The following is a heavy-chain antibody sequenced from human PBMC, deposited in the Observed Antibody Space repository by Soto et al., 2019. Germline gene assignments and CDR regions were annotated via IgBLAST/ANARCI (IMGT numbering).Heavy chain of an antibody. D-gene: IGHD3-10*01. J-gene: IGHJ6*02. CDR1: AYTVTGYY. V-gene: IGHV1-2*04. CDR3: ARELGENYYYGMDV. CDR2: INPNSGGT. Sequence: ASWKVSCKASAYTVTGYYLHCVRQAPGQGLEWMGWINPNSGGTNYAQKFQGWVTMTRDTSISTAYMELSRLRSDDTAVYYCARELGENYYYGMDVWGQGTTVTVSS.